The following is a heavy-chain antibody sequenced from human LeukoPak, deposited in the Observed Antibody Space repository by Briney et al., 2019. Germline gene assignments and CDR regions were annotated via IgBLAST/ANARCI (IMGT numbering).Heavy chain of an antibody. CDR2: IYYSGST. CDR3: ARDSELNPLQH. Sequence: SETLSLTCTVSGGSISSGGYYWSWIRQHPGKGLEWIGYIYYSGSTYYNPSLKSRVTISVDTSKNQFSLKPSSVTAADTAVYYCARDSELNPLQHWGQGTLVTVSS. CDR1: GGSISSGGYY. J-gene: IGHJ1*01. D-gene: IGHD1-26*01. V-gene: IGHV4-31*03.